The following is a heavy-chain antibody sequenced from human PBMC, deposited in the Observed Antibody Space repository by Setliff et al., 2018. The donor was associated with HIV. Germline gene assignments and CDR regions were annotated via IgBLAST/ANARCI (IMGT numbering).Heavy chain of an antibody. J-gene: IGHJ3*02. Sequence: PGGSLRLSCAASGFTVSGYWMSWVRQAPGKGLEWVANIKQDGSERYYVDSVKGRFTISRDNTNNSLYLHMNSLRAEDTAVYYCARAAAYLNFWTGYHPHAFDIWGQGTMVTVSS. V-gene: IGHV3-7*01. D-gene: IGHD3-3*01. CDR3: ARAAAYLNFWTGYHPHAFDI. CDR2: IKQDGSER. CDR1: GFTVSGYW.